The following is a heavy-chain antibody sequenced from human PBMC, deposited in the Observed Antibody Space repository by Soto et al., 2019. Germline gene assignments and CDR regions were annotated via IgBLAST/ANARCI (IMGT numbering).Heavy chain of an antibody. V-gene: IGHV3-21*06. CDR2: ISSTTNYI. J-gene: IGHJ4*02. Sequence: GGSLRLSCAASGFTFTRYSMNWVRQAPGKGLEWVSSISSTTNYIYYGDSMKGRFTISRDNGKNSLYLEMHSLRAEDTAVYYCARESEDLTSNFDYWGQGTLVTVSS. CDR1: GFTFTRYS. CDR3: ARESEDLTSNFDY.